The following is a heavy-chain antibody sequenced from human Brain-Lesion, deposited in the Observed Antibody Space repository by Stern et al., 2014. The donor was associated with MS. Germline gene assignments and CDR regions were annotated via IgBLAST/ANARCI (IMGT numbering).Heavy chain of an antibody. D-gene: IGHD6-19*01. Sequence: VQLVQSGGGVVQPGRSLRLSCAVSGFTFSSYGMYWVRQAPGKGLEWVAXIWFDGTKKNYIESVKGRFTISRDNSKNTLSLQMTSLRAEDTAVYYCAKDKKDSSGWNLYFYGMDVWGQGTTVIVSS. CDR3: AKDKKDSSGWNLYFYGMDV. V-gene: IGHV3-33*06. CDR2: IWFDGTKK. CDR1: GFTFSSYG. J-gene: IGHJ6*02.